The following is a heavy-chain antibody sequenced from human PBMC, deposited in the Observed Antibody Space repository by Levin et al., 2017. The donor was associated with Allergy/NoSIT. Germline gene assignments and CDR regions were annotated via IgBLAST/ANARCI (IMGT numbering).Heavy chain of an antibody. V-gene: IGHV3-21*05. D-gene: IGHD2-8*02. Sequence: GGSLRLSCAASGFTFDIYGMNWVRQAPGKRLEWVSHISGSGSPTYYADPVRGRFTISRDNAKKSLFLQMSSLRVEDTAVYYCARGLYDFWGQGALVTVSS. CDR2: ISGSGSPT. CDR1: GFTFDIYG. CDR3: ARGLYDF. J-gene: IGHJ4*02.